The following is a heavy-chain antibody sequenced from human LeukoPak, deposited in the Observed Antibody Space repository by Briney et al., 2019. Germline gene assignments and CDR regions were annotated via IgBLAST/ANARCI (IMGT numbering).Heavy chain of an antibody. D-gene: IGHD3-10*01. CDR1: GFTFRSYW. CDR3: ARDDFGELFSQH. CDR2: IKQDGSEK. V-gene: IGHV3-7*01. Sequence: GGSLRLSCAASGFTFRSYWMSWVRQAPGKGLEWVANIKQDGSEKYYVDSVKGRFTIYRDNAKNSLYLQMNSLRAEDTAVYCCARDDFGELFSQHWGQGTLVTVSS. J-gene: IGHJ1*01.